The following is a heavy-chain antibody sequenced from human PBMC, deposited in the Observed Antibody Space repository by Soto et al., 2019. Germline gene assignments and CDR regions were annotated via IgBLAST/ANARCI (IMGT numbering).Heavy chain of an antibody. V-gene: IGHV1-18*01. CDR3: AMVDNYVTPTPQDV. Sequence: QVQLVQSGDEVRKPGSSVKVSCKASGYIFVNYGIAWVRQAPGQGLEWMGWISPYSGNTHYASKVQGRLTMTTDTSTRPADRDLGSLTAGDTAVYYCAMVDNYVTPTPQDVWGHGTTVTVSS. J-gene: IGHJ6*02. D-gene: IGHD3-16*01. CDR1: GYIFVNYG. CDR2: ISPYSGNT.